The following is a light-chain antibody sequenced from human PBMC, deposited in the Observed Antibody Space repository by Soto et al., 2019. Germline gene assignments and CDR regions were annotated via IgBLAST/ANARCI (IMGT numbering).Light chain of an antibody. CDR1: QSLTNNY. CDR3: QQYGSSLPVT. CDR2: AAS. Sequence: EIVLTQSPGTLSLSPGERATLSCRASQSLTNNYLAWYQQKPGQSPRLLIYAASSSATGIPDRFSGSGAETDFSLTISRLEPDDFAVYYCQQYGSSLPVTFGGGTKVEIK. V-gene: IGKV3-20*01. J-gene: IGKJ4*01.